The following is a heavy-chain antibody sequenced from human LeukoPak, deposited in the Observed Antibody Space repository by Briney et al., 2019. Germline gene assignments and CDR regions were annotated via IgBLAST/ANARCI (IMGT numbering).Heavy chain of an antibody. Sequence: PSETLSLTCTVSGGSIIHYFWTWIRQPPGKGLEWIGNIYYSGSTNYNPSLKSRVTISVDTSKNHLSLKLSSVTAADTAVYFCARAGIAAASYLDYWGQGTLVTVSS. CDR3: ARAGIAAASYLDY. CDR2: IYYSGST. CDR1: GGSIIHYF. D-gene: IGHD6-13*01. V-gene: IGHV4-59*01. J-gene: IGHJ4*02.